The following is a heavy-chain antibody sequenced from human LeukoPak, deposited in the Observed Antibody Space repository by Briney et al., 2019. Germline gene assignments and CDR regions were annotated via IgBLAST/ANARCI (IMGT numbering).Heavy chain of an antibody. CDR1: GGSVSSGSYY. CDR2: IYYSGST. Sequence: PSETLSLTCTVPGGSVSSGSYYWSWIRQPPGKGLEWIGYIYYSGSTNYNPSLKSRVTISVDTSKNQFSLKLSSVTAADTAVYYCARETPIVGAANWFDPWGQGALVTVSS. CDR3: ARETPIVGAANWFDP. V-gene: IGHV4-61*01. D-gene: IGHD1-26*01. J-gene: IGHJ5*02.